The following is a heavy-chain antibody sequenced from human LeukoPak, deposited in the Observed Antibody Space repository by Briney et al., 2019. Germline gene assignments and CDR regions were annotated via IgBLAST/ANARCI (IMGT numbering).Heavy chain of an antibody. CDR1: GASISSSY. J-gene: IGHJ4*02. CDR3: SRESGPYSPFGH. CDR2: ISSGGST. D-gene: IGHD1-26*01. Sequence: SETLSLTCTVSGASISSSYCTWIRQPAGEGLEWIGRISSGGSTTYNPSFKSRVTMSLDESKNHLSLTLTSVTAADTAIYYCSRESGPYSPFGHWGQGILVTVTT. V-gene: IGHV4-4*07.